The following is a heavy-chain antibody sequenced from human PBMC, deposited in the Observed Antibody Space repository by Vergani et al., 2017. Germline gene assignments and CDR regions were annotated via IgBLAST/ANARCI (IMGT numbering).Heavy chain of an antibody. CDR3: ARCLADTAMDPQAYYYYYGMDV. V-gene: IGHV3-11*05. J-gene: IGHJ6*02. D-gene: IGHD5-18*01. CDR1: GFTFSDYY. Sequence: QVQLVESGGGLVKPGGSLRLSCAASGFTFSDYYMSWIRQAPGKGLEWVSYISSSSSYTNYADSVKGRFTISRDNAKNSLYLQMNSLRAEDTAVYYCARCLADTAMDPQAYYYYYGMDVWGQGTTVTVSS. CDR2: ISSSSSYT.